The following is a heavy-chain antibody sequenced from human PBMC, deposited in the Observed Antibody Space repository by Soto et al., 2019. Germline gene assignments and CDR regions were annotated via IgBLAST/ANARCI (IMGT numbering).Heavy chain of an antibody. Sequence: QVQLVQSGAEVKKPGSSVKVSCKASGCTFSNYALISWVRQAPGQGLEWMGGIIPIDATVNYAQKFQGRITITADESTSTAYMDLGSLRSEDTAVYYCAIDLLGFGYTYADVWGQGTTVTVSS. J-gene: IGHJ6*01. CDR2: IIPIDATV. D-gene: IGHD3-10*01. CDR1: GCTFSNYA. V-gene: IGHV1-69*12. CDR3: AIDLLGFGYTYADV.